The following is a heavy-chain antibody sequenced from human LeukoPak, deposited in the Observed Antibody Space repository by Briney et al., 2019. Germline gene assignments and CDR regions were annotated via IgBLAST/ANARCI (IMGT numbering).Heavy chain of an antibody. Sequence: ASVKVSCKASGYTFTSYYMHWVRQAPGQGLEWMEIINPSGGSTSYAQKFQGRVTMTRDTSTSTVYMELSSLRSEDTAVYYCARDQPPGGHCSGGSCYSRFDPWGQGTLVTVSS. D-gene: IGHD2-15*01. CDR1: GYTFTSYY. V-gene: IGHV1-46*01. CDR3: ARDQPPGGHCSGGSCYSRFDP. J-gene: IGHJ5*02. CDR2: INPSGGST.